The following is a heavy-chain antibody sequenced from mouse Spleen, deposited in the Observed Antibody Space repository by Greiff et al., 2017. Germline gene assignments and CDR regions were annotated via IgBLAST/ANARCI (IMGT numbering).Heavy chain of an antibody. D-gene: IGHD4-1*01. CDR2: IDPSDSYT. CDR3: ARERLGYYFDY. V-gene: IGHV1-69*01. CDR1: GYTFTSYW. Sequence: VQLQQPGAELVMPGASVKLSCKASGYTFTSYWMHWVKQRPGQGLEWIGEIDPSDSYTNYNQKFKGKATLTVDKSSSTAYMQLSSLTSEDSAVYYCARERLGYYFDYWGQGTTLTVSS. J-gene: IGHJ2*01.